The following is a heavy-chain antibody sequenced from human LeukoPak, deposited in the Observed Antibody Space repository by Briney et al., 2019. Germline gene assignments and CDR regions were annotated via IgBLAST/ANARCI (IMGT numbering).Heavy chain of an antibody. D-gene: IGHD1-26*01. CDR2: IYYSGST. V-gene: IGHV4-59*01. Sequence: SETLSLTCTVSGGSISSYYWSWIRQPPGKGLEWIGYIYYSGSTNYNPSLKSRVTISVDTSKNQFSLKLSSVTAADTAVYYCARERGSGSSLDYWGQGTLVTVSS. CDR1: GGSISSYY. CDR3: ARERGSGSSLDY. J-gene: IGHJ4*02.